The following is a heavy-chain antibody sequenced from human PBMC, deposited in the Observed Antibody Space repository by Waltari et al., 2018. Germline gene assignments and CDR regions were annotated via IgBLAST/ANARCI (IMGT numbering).Heavy chain of an antibody. CDR2: IIPIFGTA. D-gene: IGHD4-17*01. CDR3: ARRRPTTVVTPGAFDI. V-gene: IGHV1-69*05. CDR1: GGTFSSYA. Sequence: QVQLVQSGAEVKKPGSSVKVSCKASGGTFSSYAISWVRQAPGQGLEWMGGIIPIFGTANYAQKFQGRVTITTDESTSTAYMELSSLRSEDTAVYYCARRRPTTVVTPGAFDIWGQGTMVTVSS. J-gene: IGHJ3*02.